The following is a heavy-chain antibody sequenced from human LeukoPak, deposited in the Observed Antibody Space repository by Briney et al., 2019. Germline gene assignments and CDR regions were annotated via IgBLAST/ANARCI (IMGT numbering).Heavy chain of an antibody. Sequence: SETLSLTCTVSGGSISSHYWSWIRQPPGKGLEWIGYIYYSGSTNYNPSLKSRVTISVDTSKNQFSLKLSSVTAADTAVYYCARDLGGSNDAFDIWGQGTMVTVSS. J-gene: IGHJ3*02. V-gene: IGHV4-59*11. CDR1: GGSISSHY. CDR3: ARDLGGSNDAFDI. CDR2: IYYSGST.